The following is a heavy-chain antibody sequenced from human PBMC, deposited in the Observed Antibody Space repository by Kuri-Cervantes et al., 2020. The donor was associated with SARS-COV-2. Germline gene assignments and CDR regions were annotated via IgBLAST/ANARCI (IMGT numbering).Heavy chain of an antibody. J-gene: IGHJ5*01. Sequence: GGSLRLSCAASGFTFSSCAMHWVRLAPGKGLEWVAFISYDGSNEYYADSVRGRFTISRDNSNNTLYLQVSRLRAEDTALYYCAKDRVGVLDSWGQGTQVTVSS. D-gene: IGHD2-21*01. V-gene: IGHV3-30*15. CDR2: ISYDGSNE. CDR1: GFTFSSCA. CDR3: AKDRVGVLDS.